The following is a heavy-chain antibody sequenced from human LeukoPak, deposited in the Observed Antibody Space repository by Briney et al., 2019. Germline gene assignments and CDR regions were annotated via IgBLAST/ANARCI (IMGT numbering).Heavy chain of an antibody. CDR2: ISYDGSNK. CDR3: ASSLPRYSSSWYLFNY. J-gene: IGHJ4*02. CDR1: GFTFSSYG. Sequence: GGSLRLSCAASGFTFSSYGMHCVRQAPGKGLEWVAVISYDGSNKYYADSVKGRFTISRDNSKNTLYLQMNSLRAEDTAVYYCASSLPRYSSSWYLFNYWGQGTLVTVSS. D-gene: IGHD6-13*01. V-gene: IGHV3-30*03.